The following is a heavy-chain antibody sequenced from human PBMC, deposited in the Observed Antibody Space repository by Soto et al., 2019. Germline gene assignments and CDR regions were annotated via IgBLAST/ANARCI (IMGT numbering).Heavy chain of an antibody. J-gene: IGHJ6*02. CDR3: ARVGPDSGDYVLSYYYYGMDV. Sequence: SVKVSCKASGGTFSSYAISWVRQAPGQGLEWMGGIIPIFGTANYAQKFQGRVTITADESTSTAYMELSSLRSEDTAVYYCARVGPDSGDYVLSYYYYGMDVWGQGPTVTVSS. V-gene: IGHV1-69*13. CDR1: GGTFSSYA. D-gene: IGHD4-17*01. CDR2: IIPIFGTA.